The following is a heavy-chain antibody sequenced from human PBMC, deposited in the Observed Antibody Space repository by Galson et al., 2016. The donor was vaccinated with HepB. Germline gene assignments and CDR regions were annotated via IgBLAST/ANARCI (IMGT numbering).Heavy chain of an antibody. J-gene: IGHJ6*04. Sequence: SLRLSCAAPGFIFSGSILHWVRQAPGEGLEWVAAMSYDGFSKYFADSVKGRFTISRDNSKNTLSLQMNSLTADDTAIYYCVQGSTAPAVWGKGTTVTVSS. CDR2: MSYDGFSK. CDR1: GFIFSGSI. CDR3: VQGSTAPAV. V-gene: IGHV3-30-3*01. D-gene: IGHD2-2*01.